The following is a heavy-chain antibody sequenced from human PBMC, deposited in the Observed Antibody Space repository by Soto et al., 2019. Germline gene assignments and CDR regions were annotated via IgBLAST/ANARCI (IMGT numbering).Heavy chain of an antibody. Sequence: QVQLQESGPGLVKPSQTLSLTCTVSGGSISSGGYYWSWIRQHPGKGLEWIGYIYYSGSTYYNPSLKSRVTISVDTSKNQFSLKLGSVTAADTAVYYCARAVMITFGGVISGPGECDYWGQGTLVTVSS. CDR2: IYYSGST. CDR1: GGSISSGGYY. CDR3: ARAVMITFGGVISGPGECDY. D-gene: IGHD3-16*02. V-gene: IGHV4-31*03. J-gene: IGHJ4*02.